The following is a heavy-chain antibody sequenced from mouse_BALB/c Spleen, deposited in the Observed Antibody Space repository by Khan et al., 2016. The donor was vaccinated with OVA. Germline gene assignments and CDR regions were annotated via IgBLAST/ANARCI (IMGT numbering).Heavy chain of an antibody. J-gene: IGHJ2*01. Sequence: VQLKQSGTVLARPGASVKMSCKASGYTFTSYWMHWVKQRPGQGLEWIGAIYPGNSDTNYNQKFKGKAKLTAVTSTSTAYMEVNSLTNEDSAVYYSTRNGFGNYESWDYWGQGTTLTVSS. CDR2: IYPGNSDT. V-gene: IGHV1-5*01. CDR1: GYTFTSYW. D-gene: IGHD2-1*01. CDR3: TRNGFGNYESWDY.